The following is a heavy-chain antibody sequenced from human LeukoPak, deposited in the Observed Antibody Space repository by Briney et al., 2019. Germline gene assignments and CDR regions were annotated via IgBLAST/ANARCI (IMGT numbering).Heavy chain of an antibody. CDR1: GGSISSYY. Sequence: SETLSLTCTVSGGSISSYYWSWIRQPPGKGLEWIGYIYYSGSTNYNPSLKSRVTISVDTSKNQFSLKLSSVTAADTAVYYCARGTTANLWFGPAEVWFDPWGQGTLVTVSS. CDR3: ARGTTANLWFGPAEVWFDP. V-gene: IGHV4-59*01. J-gene: IGHJ5*02. CDR2: IYYSGST. D-gene: IGHD3-10*01.